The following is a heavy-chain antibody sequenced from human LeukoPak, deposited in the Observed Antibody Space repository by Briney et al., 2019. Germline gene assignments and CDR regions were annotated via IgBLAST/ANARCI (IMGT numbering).Heavy chain of an antibody. Sequence: PSETLSLTCTVSGGSISSYYRSWIRQPSGKGLEWIGYIYYSGSTNYNPSLKSRVTISVDTSKNQFSLKLSSVTAADTAVYYCARGRSLPNWVDPWGQGTLVTVSS. D-gene: IGHD6-13*01. V-gene: IGHV4-59*01. CDR1: GGSISSYY. J-gene: IGHJ5*02. CDR2: IYYSGST. CDR3: ARGRSLPNWVDP.